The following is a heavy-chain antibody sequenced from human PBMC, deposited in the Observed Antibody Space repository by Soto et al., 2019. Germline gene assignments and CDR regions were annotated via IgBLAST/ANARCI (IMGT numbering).Heavy chain of an antibody. D-gene: IGHD3-9*01. CDR3: ARDRYFDSYDFDY. V-gene: IGHV3-30-3*01. CDR2: ISYDGSNK. J-gene: IGHJ4*02. CDR1: GFTFTAHA. Sequence: QVQLVESGGGVVQPGRSLRLSCAASGFTFTAHAIHWVRQAPGEGLEWVAVISYDGSNKHYADSVKGRLTISRDNSKNTLYLQMNSLRDEDTAVYYCARDRYFDSYDFDYWGQGTLVTVSS.